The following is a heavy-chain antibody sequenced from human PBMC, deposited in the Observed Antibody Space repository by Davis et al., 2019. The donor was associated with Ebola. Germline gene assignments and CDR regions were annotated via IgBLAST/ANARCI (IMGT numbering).Heavy chain of an antibody. CDR2: ISSSSSYI. CDR1: GFTFSSYS. V-gene: IGHV3-21*01. Sequence: PGGSLRLSCAASGFTFSSYSMNWVRQAPGKGLEWVSSISSSSSYIYYADSVKGRFTISRDNAKNSLYLQMNSLRAKDTAVYYCARDITNYGDYVRTDAFDIWGQGTMVTVSS. J-gene: IGHJ3*02. D-gene: IGHD4-17*01. CDR3: ARDITNYGDYVRTDAFDI.